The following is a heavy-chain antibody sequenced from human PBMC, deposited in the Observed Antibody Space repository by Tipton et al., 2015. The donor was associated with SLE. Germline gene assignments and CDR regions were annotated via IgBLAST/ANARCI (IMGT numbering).Heavy chain of an antibody. Sequence: GLVKPSETLSLTCAVYGGSFSGYYWSWIRQPPGKGLEWIGEINHSGSTNYNPSLKSRVTISVDTSKNQFSLKLSSVTAADTAVYYCARLGVYYYDSIGSGDIWGQGTMVTVSS. V-gene: IGHV4-34*01. CDR1: GGSFSGYY. CDR3: ARLGVYYYDSIGSGDI. D-gene: IGHD3-22*01. CDR2: INHSGST. J-gene: IGHJ3*02.